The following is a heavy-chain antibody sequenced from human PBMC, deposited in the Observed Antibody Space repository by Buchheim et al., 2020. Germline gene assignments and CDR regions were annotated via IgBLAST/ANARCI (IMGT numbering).Heavy chain of an antibody. Sequence: QVQLQESGPGLVKPSETLSLTCTVSGGSISSYYWSWIRQPPGKGLEWIGYIYYSGSTNYNPSLKSRVTISVDTSKNQFSLNLSSVTAADTAVYHCARQERMITFGGVIATRFDYWGQGTL. CDR1: GGSISSYY. J-gene: IGHJ4*02. CDR3: ARQERMITFGGVIATRFDY. V-gene: IGHV4-59*08. D-gene: IGHD3-16*02. CDR2: IYYSGST.